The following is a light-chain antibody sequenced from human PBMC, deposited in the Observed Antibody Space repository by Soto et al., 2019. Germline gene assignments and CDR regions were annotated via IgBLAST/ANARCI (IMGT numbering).Light chain of an antibody. J-gene: IGLJ1*01. V-gene: IGLV1-40*01. CDR2: DDN. Sequence: SVLTQPPSVSGALGERVTISCTGSSSNIGAGYDLHWYQQLPGTAPKLLIYDDNNRPSGVPDRFSGSKSGTSASLAITGLQAEDEADYYCQSYDSSLSGYVFGTGTKVTV. CDR1: SSNIGAGYD. CDR3: QSYDSSLSGYV.